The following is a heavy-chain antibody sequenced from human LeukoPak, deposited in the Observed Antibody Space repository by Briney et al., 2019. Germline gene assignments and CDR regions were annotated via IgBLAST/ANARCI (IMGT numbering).Heavy chain of an antibody. CDR2: ISSSSSYI. J-gene: IGHJ4*02. Sequence: PGGSLRLSCAASGFTFSSYSMNWVRQAPGKGLEWVSSISSSSSYIYYADSVKGRFTISRGNAKNSLYLQMNSLRAEDTAVYYCARVKYYYDTSGYYGIADFDYWGQGTLVTVSS. CDR3: ARVKYYYDTSGYYGIADFDY. V-gene: IGHV3-21*01. D-gene: IGHD3-22*01. CDR1: GFTFSSYS.